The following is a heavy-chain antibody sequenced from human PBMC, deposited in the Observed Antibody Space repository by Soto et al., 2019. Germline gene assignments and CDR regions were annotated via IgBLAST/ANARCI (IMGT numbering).Heavy chain of an antibody. CDR2: IHSDGSST. Sequence: EVQLVESGGGLVRPGGSLRLSCAASGFTFSYYWMHWVRQAPGKGLVWVSRIHSDGSSTTYADFVKGRFIISRDNARTTGDSQMNGVRVEGTAVYYCARGDRGPFALWAQGTVVTVSS. CDR1: GFTFSYYW. V-gene: IGHV3-74*01. CDR3: ARGDRGPFAL. J-gene: IGHJ3*01. D-gene: IGHD3-10*01.